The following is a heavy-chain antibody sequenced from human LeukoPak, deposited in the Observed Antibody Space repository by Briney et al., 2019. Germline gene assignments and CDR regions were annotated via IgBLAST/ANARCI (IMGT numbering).Heavy chain of an antibody. CDR3: ARQTGSGLFILP. D-gene: IGHD3/OR15-3a*01. Sequence: PSETLSLTCAVYGGSFTGYYWSWIRQPPGKGLEWIGEIHHSGSTNYNPSLKSRVNISVDTSKNQFSLKLSSVTAADTAVYYCARQTGSGLFILPGGQGTLVTVSS. V-gene: IGHV4-34*01. CDR2: IHHSGST. J-gene: IGHJ4*02. CDR1: GGSFTGYY.